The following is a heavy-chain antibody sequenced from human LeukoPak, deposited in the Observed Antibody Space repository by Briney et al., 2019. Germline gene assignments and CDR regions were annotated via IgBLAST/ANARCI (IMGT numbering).Heavy chain of an antibody. Sequence: SQTLSLTCTVSGGSISSGGYYWSWIRQHPGKGLEWIGYIYYSGSTYYNPSLKSRVTISVDTSKNQFSPKLSSVTAADTAVYYCARGSEYFGWFDPWGQGTLVTVSS. J-gene: IGHJ5*02. CDR3: ARGSEYFGWFDP. V-gene: IGHV4-31*03. CDR1: GGSISSGGYY. D-gene: IGHD3-9*01. CDR2: IYYSGST.